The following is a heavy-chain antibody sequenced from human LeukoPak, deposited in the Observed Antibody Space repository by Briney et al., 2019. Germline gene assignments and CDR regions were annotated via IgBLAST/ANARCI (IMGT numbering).Heavy chain of an antibody. CDR1: GGSISSGGYY. J-gene: IGHJ4*02. Sequence: SETLSLTCTVSGGSISSGGYYWSWIRQHPGKGLEWIGYIYYGGSTYYNPSLKSRVTISVDTSKNQFSLKLSSVTAADTAVYYCARVAHYYDSSGFDYWGQGTLVTVSS. CDR2: IYYGGST. V-gene: IGHV4-31*03. CDR3: ARVAHYYDSSGFDY. D-gene: IGHD3-22*01.